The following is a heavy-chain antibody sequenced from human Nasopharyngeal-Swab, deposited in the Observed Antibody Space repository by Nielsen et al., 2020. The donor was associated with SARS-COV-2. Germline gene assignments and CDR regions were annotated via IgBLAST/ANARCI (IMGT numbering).Heavy chain of an antibody. V-gene: IGHV3-11*05. CDR2: ISSSSSYT. CDR3: ARGTATGWFDP. D-gene: IGHD4-17*01. Sequence: GESVKISCAASGFTFSDYYMSWIRQAPGKGLEWVSYISSSSSYTNYADSVKGRFTISRDNAKNSLYLQMNSLRAEDTAVYYCARGTATGWFDPWGQGTLVTVSS. J-gene: IGHJ5*02. CDR1: GFTFSDYY.